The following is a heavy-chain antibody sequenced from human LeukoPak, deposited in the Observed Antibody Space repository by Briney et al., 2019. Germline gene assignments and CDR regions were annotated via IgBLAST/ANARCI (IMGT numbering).Heavy chain of an antibody. CDR3: ARDRGITMVRGVSYFDY. V-gene: IGHV4-59*01. D-gene: IGHD3-10*01. J-gene: IGHJ4*02. Sequence: SETLSLTCSVSGGSISSYYWSWIRQTPGKGPEWIGYIYYSGTTNYSPSLKSRVFISVDTSNNQFSLKLISVTAADTAVYYCARDRGITMVRGVSYFDYWGQGTLVTASS. CDR2: IYYSGTT. CDR1: GGSISSYY.